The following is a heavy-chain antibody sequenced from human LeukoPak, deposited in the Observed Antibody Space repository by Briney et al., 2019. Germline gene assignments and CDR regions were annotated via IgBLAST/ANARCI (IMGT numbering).Heavy chain of an antibody. V-gene: IGHV4-4*07. D-gene: IGHD3-22*01. Sequence: SETLSLTCTVSGGSISRYYWSWIRQPAGKGLEWIGRIYTSGSTNYNPSLKSRVTMSVDTSKNQFSLKLSSVTAADTAVYYCARADYYDSSGYYTFDYWGQGTLVTVSS. J-gene: IGHJ4*02. CDR1: GGSISRYY. CDR3: ARADYYDSSGYYTFDY. CDR2: IYTSGST.